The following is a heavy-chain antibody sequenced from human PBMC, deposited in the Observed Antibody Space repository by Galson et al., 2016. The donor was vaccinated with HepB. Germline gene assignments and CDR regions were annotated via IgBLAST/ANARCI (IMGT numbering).Heavy chain of an antibody. V-gene: IGHV2-5*02. D-gene: IGHD1-26*01. CDR2: IYWDEDK. Sequence: PALVKPTQTLTLTCSLSGFSIRSNGVGVGWIRQPPGQAPEWLALIYWDEDKRYSPALKNRLTIAKDNSKNQVVLTLANVQAVDTATYFCAHRLVGMSVFDYWGQGKMVTVSS. J-gene: IGHJ4*02. CDR3: AHRLVGMSVFDY. CDR1: GFSIRSNGVG.